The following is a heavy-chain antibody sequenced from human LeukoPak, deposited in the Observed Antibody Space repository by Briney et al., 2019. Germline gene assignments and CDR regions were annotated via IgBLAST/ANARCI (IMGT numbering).Heavy chain of an antibody. CDR1: GFTFSTYA. D-gene: IGHD2-21*02. CDR3: ARGVTDDY. CDR2: ISSSGSNT. V-gene: IGHV3-23*01. J-gene: IGHJ4*02. Sequence: GGSLRLSCEASGFTFSTYAMSWVRQAPGKGLEWVSSISSSGSNTYYADSVKGRFTISRDKSKSTLYLQMNSLRAEDTAVYYCARGVTDDYWGQGTLVTVSS.